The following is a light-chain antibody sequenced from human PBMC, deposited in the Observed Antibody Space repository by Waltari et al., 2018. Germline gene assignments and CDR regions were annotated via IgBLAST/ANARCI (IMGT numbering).Light chain of an antibody. CDR3: QQYYSTPYT. Sequence: DIQMTQSPSSLYASVGDRVTITCRASQGISTSLAWYQQKPGKAPKLLLSSASTLETGVPSRFSGSGSGTDYTLTISSLQPEDFATYHCQQYYSTPYTFGQGTKLEI. CDR1: QGISTS. J-gene: IGKJ2*01. V-gene: IGKV1-NL1*01. CDR2: SAS.